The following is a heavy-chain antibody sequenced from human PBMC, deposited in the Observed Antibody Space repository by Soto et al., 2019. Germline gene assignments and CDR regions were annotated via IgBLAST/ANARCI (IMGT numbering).Heavy chain of an antibody. Sequence: SLRLSCAASGFTFGSYEMNWVRQAPGEGLEWVSYIGYSGSTRYYADSVKGRFTISRDNTKKSLNLQMNSFSADDPAVYYWARVWLHDMDVWGQGSTHTVSS. D-gene: IGHD5-12*01. CDR2: IGYSGSTR. CDR1: GFTFGSYE. CDR3: ARVWLHDMDV. V-gene: IGHV3-48*03. J-gene: IGHJ6*02.